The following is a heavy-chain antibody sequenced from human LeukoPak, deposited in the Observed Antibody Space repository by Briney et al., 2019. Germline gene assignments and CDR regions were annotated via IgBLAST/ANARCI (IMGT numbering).Heavy chain of an antibody. CDR2: INPNNGDT. Sequence: ASLKVSCKASGYTFTDYYMHWVRQTPGQGLEWMGWINPNNGDTTYAQKFQGRVTMTRDTSISTAYMELGRLTSDDTAMYFCLRDLTYGGISSPDCWGQGSLVTVSS. D-gene: IGHD4/OR15-4a*01. V-gene: IGHV1-2*02. CDR1: GYTFTDYY. J-gene: IGHJ4*02. CDR3: LRDLTYGGISSPDC.